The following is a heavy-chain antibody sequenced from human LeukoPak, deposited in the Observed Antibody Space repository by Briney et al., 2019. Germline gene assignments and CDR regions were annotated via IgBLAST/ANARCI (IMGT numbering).Heavy chain of an antibody. CDR3: ARDATVGATILFDY. Sequence: SETLSLTCTVSGGSISSSSYYWGWIRQPPGKGLEWIGSIYYSGSTYYNPSLESRVTISVDTSKNQFSLKLTSVTAADTALYYCARDATVGATILFDYWGQGTLVTVSS. J-gene: IGHJ4*02. D-gene: IGHD1-26*01. CDR2: IYYSGST. V-gene: IGHV4-39*07. CDR1: GGSISSSSYY.